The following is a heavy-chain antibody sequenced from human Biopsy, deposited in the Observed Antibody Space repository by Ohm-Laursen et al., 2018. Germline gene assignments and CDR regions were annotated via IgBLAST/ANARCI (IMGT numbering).Heavy chain of an antibody. CDR2: TRNNGKTYTK. CDR1: GFTLSDHN. Sequence: SLRLSCSASGFTLSDHNMDWARLAPGKGLEWVGRTRNNGKTYTKEYAASVKGRFTISRDDSKNSLYLQMNSLKTEDTAVYFCARDVGSSGWHYYGMDVWGQGTTVTVSS. J-gene: IGHJ6*02. V-gene: IGHV3-72*01. D-gene: IGHD6-19*01. CDR3: ARDVGSSGWHYYGMDV.